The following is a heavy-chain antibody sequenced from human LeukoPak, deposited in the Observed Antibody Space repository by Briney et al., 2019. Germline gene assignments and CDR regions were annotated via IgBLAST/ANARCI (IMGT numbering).Heavy chain of an antibody. CDR1: GGSISSSSYY. CDR3: ARDRGPPLYWYSDL. V-gene: IGHV4-39*07. J-gene: IGHJ2*01. CDR2: IYYSGST. Sequence: SETLSLTCTVSGGSISSSSYYWGWIRQPPGKGLEWIGSIYYSGSTYYNPSLKSRVTISVDTSKNQFSLKLSSVTAADTAVYYCARDRGPPLYWYSDLWGLGTLVTVSS.